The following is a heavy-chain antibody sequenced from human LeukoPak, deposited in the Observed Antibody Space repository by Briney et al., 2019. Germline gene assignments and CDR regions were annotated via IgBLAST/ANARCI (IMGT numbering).Heavy chain of an antibody. D-gene: IGHD3-9*01. V-gene: IGHV4-61*08. Sequence: SETLSLTCTVSGGSVSSGDYYWTWIRQPPGKGLEWIGEINHSGSTNYNPSLKSRVTISVDTSKNQFSLKLSSVTAADTAVYYCARGRRYYDILTGYSYYFDYWGQGTLVTVSS. CDR1: GGSVSSGDYY. CDR3: ARGRRYYDILTGYSYYFDY. J-gene: IGHJ4*02. CDR2: INHSGST.